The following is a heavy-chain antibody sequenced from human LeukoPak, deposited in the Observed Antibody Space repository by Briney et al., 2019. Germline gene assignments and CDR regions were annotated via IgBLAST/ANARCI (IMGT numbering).Heavy chain of an antibody. J-gene: IGHJ4*02. D-gene: IGHD1/OR15-1a*01. V-gene: IGHV4-59*01. CDR2: IYSSGST. CDR3: ARGNKYAGVFDY. Sequence: SETLSLTCSVCVGSIREYYWSWIRQPPGKGLEWIGYIYSSGSTSYNPSLKGQVTISLDTSKNQFSLKLSSVTAADTAVYYCARGNKYAGVFDYWGQGTLVTISS. CDR1: VGSIREYY.